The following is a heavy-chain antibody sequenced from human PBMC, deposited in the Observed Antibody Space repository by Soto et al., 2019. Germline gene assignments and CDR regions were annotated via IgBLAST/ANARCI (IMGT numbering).Heavy chain of an antibody. D-gene: IGHD2-21*02. J-gene: IGHJ4*02. Sequence: QVQLVESGGGVVQPGRSLRLSRSASGFTFSDYAINWVRQAPGKGLEWVASISGDGINKYIADSVKGRFIISRDNSKNTVLLQMSSLGPEDTAVYYCARRLTPSVTAMGYWGQGTLVTVSS. CDR1: GFTFSDYA. CDR2: ISGDGINK. V-gene: IGHV3-30-3*01. CDR3: ARRLTPSVTAMGY.